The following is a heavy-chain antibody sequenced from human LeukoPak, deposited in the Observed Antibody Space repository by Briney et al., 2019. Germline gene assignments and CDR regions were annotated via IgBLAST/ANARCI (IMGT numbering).Heavy chain of an antibody. CDR2: INPNSGGT. V-gene: IGHV1-2*02. Sequence: ASVKVSCKASGYTFIGYYMHWVRQAPGQGLEWMAWINPNSGGTNYAQKFQGRVTMTRDTYISTAYMELTRLTSDDTAVYYCARAFDSSGYYFDYWGQGTLVTVSS. J-gene: IGHJ4*02. CDR1: GYTFIGYY. CDR3: ARAFDSSGYYFDY. D-gene: IGHD3-22*01.